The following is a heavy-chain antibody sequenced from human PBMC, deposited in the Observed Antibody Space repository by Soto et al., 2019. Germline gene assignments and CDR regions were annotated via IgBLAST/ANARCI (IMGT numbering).Heavy chain of an antibody. Sequence: ASVKVSCKASGYTFTGYYMHWVRQAPGQGLEWMGWVNPNSGGTNYAQKFQGWVTMTRDTSISTAYMELSRLRSDDTAVYYCARGSYSSGWYWRNWFDPWGQGTLVTVSS. D-gene: IGHD6-19*01. CDR2: VNPNSGGT. CDR3: ARGSYSSGWYWRNWFDP. J-gene: IGHJ5*02. CDR1: GYTFTGYY. V-gene: IGHV1-2*04.